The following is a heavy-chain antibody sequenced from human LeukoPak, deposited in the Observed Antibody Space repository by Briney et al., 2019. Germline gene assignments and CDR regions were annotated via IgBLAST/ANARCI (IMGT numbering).Heavy chain of an antibody. CDR1: GFTFTDYF. V-gene: IGHV3-30-3*01. D-gene: IGHD3-10*01. CDR2: TSYDGSNK. CDR3: ARDRRGFGELLLAFDY. J-gene: IGHJ4*02. Sequence: GGSLRLSCVASGFTFTDYFMSWVRQAPGKGLEWVAVTSYDGSNKYYADSVKGRFTISRDNSKNTLYLQMNSLRAEDTAVYYCARDRRGFGELLLAFDYWGQGTLVTVSS.